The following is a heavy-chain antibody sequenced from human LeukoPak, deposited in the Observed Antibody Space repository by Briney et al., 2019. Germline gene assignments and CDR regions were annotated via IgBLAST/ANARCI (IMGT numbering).Heavy chain of an antibody. CDR1: GFTFSSYW. CDR2: INSDGSST. V-gene: IGHV3-74*01. Sequence: PGGSLRLSCAASGFTFSSYWMHWVRQAPGKGLVWVSRINSDGSSTSYADSVKGRFTISRDSAKNTLYLQMNSLRAEDTAVYYCARVAVAAAGRGSFDYWGQGTLVTVSS. J-gene: IGHJ4*02. CDR3: ARVAVAAAGRGSFDY. D-gene: IGHD6-13*01.